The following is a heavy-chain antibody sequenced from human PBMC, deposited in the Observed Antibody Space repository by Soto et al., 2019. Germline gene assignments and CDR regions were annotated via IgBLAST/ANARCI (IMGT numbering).Heavy chain of an antibody. J-gene: IGHJ4*02. Sequence: QVQLVQSGAEVKRPGASAKVSCKASGYSLTDYYMHWVRQAPGQGLEWMGWINPDSGGTKYAQKFQGRVTMTRDTSINTAFMDLSRLTSDDTAVYFCARKVRDYNFDYWGQGTLVTVSP. CDR1: GYSLTDYY. CDR2: INPDSGGT. CDR3: ARKVRDYNFDY. V-gene: IGHV1-2*02. D-gene: IGHD4-17*01.